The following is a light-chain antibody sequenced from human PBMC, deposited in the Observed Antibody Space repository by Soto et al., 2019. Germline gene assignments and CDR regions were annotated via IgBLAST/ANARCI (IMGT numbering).Light chain of an antibody. CDR2: GAS. CDR1: QSVRANY. CDR3: QEYGSSPRT. J-gene: IGKJ4*02. V-gene: IGKV3-20*01. Sequence: EIVLTQSPGTLSLSPGERATLSCRASQSVRANYLAWYQQKPGPAPRLLIYGASRRATGIPDRFSGSGSGTDFTLTISRLEPEDFAVYYCQEYGSSPRTFGGGTKVEIK.